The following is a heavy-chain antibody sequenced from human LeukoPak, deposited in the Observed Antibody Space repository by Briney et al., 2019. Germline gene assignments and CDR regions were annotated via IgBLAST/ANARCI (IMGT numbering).Heavy chain of an antibody. J-gene: IGHJ6*02. V-gene: IGHV4-59*01. CDR3: ARGWFGERYYGMDV. CDR1: GGSISSYY. D-gene: IGHD3-10*01. Sequence: SETLSLTCTVSGGSISSYYWSWIRQPPGKGLEWIGYIYYSGSTNYNPSLKSRVTISVNTSKNQFSLKLSSVTAADTAVYYCARGWFGERYYGMDVWGQGTTVTVSS. CDR2: IYYSGST.